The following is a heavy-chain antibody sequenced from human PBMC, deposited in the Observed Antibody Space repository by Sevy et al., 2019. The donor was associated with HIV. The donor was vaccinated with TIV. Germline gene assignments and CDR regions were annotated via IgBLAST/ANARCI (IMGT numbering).Heavy chain of an antibody. CDR3: VRAIQSEGSF. D-gene: IGHD2-21*01. J-gene: IGHJ4*02. Sequence: GRSLRLSCVASGFSLESYWMNWVRQAPGKPLEWVANIKEDDTVKYYVESVKGRFTISRDNGRNLVYLLMNNLKVEDTALYYCVRAIQSEGSFWGPGTRVTVSS. CDR1: GFSLESYW. CDR2: IKEDDTVK. V-gene: IGHV3-7*04.